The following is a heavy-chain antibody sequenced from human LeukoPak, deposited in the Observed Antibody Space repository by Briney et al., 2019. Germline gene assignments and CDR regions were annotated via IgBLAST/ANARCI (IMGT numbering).Heavy chain of an antibody. CDR1: GFSFSSYE. CDR2: ISSSGSTI. J-gene: IGHJ4*02. CDR3: ARVVYCTNGICYTRYYFDS. Sequence: GGSLRLSCAASGFSFSSYEMNWVRQAPGKGLEWVSYISSSGSTIYYADSVRGRFTISRDNAKNSLYLQMNSLRAEDTAVYYCARVVYCTNGICYTRYYFDSWGQGTLVTVSS. D-gene: IGHD2-8*01. V-gene: IGHV3-48*03.